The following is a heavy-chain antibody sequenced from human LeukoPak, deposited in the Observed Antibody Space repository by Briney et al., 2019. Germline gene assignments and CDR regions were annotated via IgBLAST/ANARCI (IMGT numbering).Heavy chain of an antibody. D-gene: IGHD3-22*01. CDR1: GFNFSSHA. CDR2: ISGSSSDI. J-gene: IGHJ3*02. V-gene: IGHV3-21*01. CDR3: ARDLGRSGYYTIDAFDI. Sequence: GGSLRLSCAASGFNFSSHALSWVRHAPGKGLEWVSSISGSSSDIFYADSVKGRFTISRDNAKNSLYLQMDSLRAEDTAVYYCARDLGRSGYYTIDAFDIWGQGTMVTVSS.